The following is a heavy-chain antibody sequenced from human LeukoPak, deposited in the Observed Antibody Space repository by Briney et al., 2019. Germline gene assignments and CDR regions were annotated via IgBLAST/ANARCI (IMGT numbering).Heavy chain of an antibody. D-gene: IGHD2-15*01. V-gene: IGHV4-59*08. CDR2: IYYRGST. CDR3: ARHRGYCSGGSCYQKKYYFDY. J-gene: IGHJ4*02. CDR1: GGSISSYY. Sequence: PSETLSLTCTVSGGSISSYYWSWLRQPPGRGLEWIGYIYYRGSTNYNPYLKSRVTISVDTSKNQFSLKLSSVTAADTAVYYCARHRGYCSGGSCYQKKYYFDYWGQGTLVTVSS.